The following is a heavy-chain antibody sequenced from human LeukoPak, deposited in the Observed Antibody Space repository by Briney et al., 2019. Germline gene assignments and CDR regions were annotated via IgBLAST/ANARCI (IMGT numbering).Heavy chain of an antibody. CDR3: ARFNSSSPEDAFDI. D-gene: IGHD6-6*01. Sequence: PSQTLSLTCTVSGGSISSGDYYWSWIRQPPGKGLEWIGYIYYSGSTYYNPSLKSRVTISVDTSKNQFSLKLSSVTAADTAVYYCARFNSSSPEDAFDIWGQGTMVTVSS. CDR1: GGSISSGDYY. V-gene: IGHV4-30-4*08. J-gene: IGHJ3*02. CDR2: IYYSGST.